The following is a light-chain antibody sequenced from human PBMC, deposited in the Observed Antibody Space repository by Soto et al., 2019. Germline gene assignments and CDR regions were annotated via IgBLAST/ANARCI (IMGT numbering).Light chain of an antibody. CDR2: AAS. J-gene: IGKJ4*01. Sequence: DIQMTQSPSSLSASVGDRGTITCRASQSIGSYLSWYQQKLGKAPKLLMYAASSLQSGVPSRFSGSGSGTDFTLAMGSLQPEDFATYYCKQCYSTSRTVGGGTEVDVK. CDR3: KQCYSTSRT. V-gene: IGKV1-39*01. CDR1: QSIGSY.